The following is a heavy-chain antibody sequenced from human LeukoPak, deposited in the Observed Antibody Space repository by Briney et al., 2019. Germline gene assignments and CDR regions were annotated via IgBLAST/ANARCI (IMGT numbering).Heavy chain of an antibody. CDR2: INPSGGST. CDR1: GYTSTSYY. Sequence: ASVKVSCKASGYTSTSYYMHWVRQAPGQGLEWMGIINPSGGSTSYAQKFQGRVTMTRGTSTSTVYMELSSLRSEDTAVYYCARLARTNWNQRYYFDYWGQGTLVTVSS. CDR3: ARLARTNWNQRYYFDY. J-gene: IGHJ4*02. V-gene: IGHV1-46*01. D-gene: IGHD1-1*01.